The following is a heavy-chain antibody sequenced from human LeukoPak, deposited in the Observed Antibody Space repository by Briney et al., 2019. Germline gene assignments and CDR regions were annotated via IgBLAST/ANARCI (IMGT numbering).Heavy chain of an antibody. J-gene: IGHJ4*02. Sequence: SETLSLTCAVYGGSFSGYYWSWIRQPPGKGLEWIGEINHSGSTNNNPSLKSRVTISVDTSKNQFSLKLSSVTAADTAVYYCARLQEYGDLDYWGQGTLVTVSS. CDR1: GGSFSGYY. CDR2: INHSGST. CDR3: ARLQEYGDLDY. D-gene: IGHD4-17*01. V-gene: IGHV4-34*01.